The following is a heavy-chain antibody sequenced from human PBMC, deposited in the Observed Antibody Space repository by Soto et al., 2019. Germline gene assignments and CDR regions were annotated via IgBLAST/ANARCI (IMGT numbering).Heavy chain of an antibody. V-gene: IGHV1-69*04. Sequence: GASVKVSCKASGGTFSSYTISWVRQAPGQGLEWMGRIIPILGIANYAQKFQGRVTITADKSTSTAYMELSSLRSEDTAVYYCARDHEKYPRAFDIWGQGTMVTVSS. CDR1: GGTFSSYT. CDR2: IIPILGIA. J-gene: IGHJ3*02. D-gene: IGHD2-2*02. CDR3: ARDHEKYPRAFDI.